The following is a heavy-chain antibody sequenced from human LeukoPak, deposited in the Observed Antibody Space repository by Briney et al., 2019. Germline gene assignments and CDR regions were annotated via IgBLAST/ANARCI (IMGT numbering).Heavy chain of an antibody. CDR1: GFTFSYYG. CDR3: AKDLRGYGDYTCTFDI. Sequence: GGSLRLSCAASGFTFSYYGMHWVRQAPGKGLEWVAIISNDGSNKNYADSVKGRFTISRDNSKNTLFLQMNSLRAEDAAVYYCAKDLRGYGDYTCTFDIWGQGTTVTISS. CDR2: ISNDGSNK. D-gene: IGHD4-17*01. J-gene: IGHJ3*02. V-gene: IGHV3-30*18.